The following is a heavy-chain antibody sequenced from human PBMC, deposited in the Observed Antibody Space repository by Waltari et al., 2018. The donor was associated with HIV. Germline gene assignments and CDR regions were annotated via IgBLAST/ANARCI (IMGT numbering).Heavy chain of an antibody. J-gene: IGHJ4*02. D-gene: IGHD3-22*01. Sequence: EVQLVESGGGLVKPGGYLRLSCAASGFTLSSYSMNWVRQPPGKGLEWVSSISSSSSYIYYADSVKGRFTISRDNAKNSLYLKMNSLRAEDTAVYYCARVDYYHSTKSRYFDSWGQGTLVTVSS. CDR3: ARVDYYHSTKSRYFDS. CDR1: GFTLSSYS. CDR2: ISSSSSYI. V-gene: IGHV3-21*01.